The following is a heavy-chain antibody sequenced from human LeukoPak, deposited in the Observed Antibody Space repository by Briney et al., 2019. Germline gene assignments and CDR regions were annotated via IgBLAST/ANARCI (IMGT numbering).Heavy chain of an antibody. J-gene: IGHJ4*02. V-gene: IGHV3-7*01. CDR3: ARGNSRADY. CDR2: IKQDGSVQ. Sequence: GGSLRLSCAASGFSFSSLWMTWVRQAPGKGLEWVGNIKQDGSVQHYVDSVKGRFTISRDNARNLLYLHMNSLRVEDTAVYYCARGNSRADYWGQGTLVTVSS. D-gene: IGHD5-24*01. CDR1: GFSFSSLW.